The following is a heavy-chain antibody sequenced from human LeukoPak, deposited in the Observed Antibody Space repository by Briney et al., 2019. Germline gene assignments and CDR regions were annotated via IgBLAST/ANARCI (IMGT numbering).Heavy chain of an antibody. J-gene: IGHJ6*04. CDR1: GFTFSSYA. Sequence: GGSPRLSCAASGFTFSSYAMHWVRQAPGKGLEWVAVISYDGSNKYYADSVKGRFTISRDNSKNTLYLQMNSLRAEDTAVYYCARELLGMDVWGKGTTVTASS. D-gene: IGHD2-15*01. CDR3: ARELLGMDV. V-gene: IGHV3-30*04. CDR2: ISYDGSNK.